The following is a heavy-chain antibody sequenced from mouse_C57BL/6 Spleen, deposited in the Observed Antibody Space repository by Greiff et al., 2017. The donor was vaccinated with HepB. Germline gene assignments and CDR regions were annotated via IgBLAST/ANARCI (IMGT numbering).Heavy chain of an antibody. CDR2: IHPNSGST. V-gene: IGHV1-64*01. CDR1: GYTFTSYW. J-gene: IGHJ2*01. CDR3: AREDPYGSSYFDD. D-gene: IGHD1-1*01. Sequence: QVQLQQPGAELVKPGASVKLSCKASGYTFTSYWMHWVKQRPGQGLEWIGMIHPNSGSTNYNEKFKSKATLTVDKSSSTAYMQLSSLTSEDSAVYYCAREDPYGSSYFDDWGQGTTLTVSS.